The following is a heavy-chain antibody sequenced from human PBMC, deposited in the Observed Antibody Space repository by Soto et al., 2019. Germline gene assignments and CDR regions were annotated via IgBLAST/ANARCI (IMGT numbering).Heavy chain of an antibody. D-gene: IGHD5-12*01. CDR3: ARMATIPFDY. CDR1: GGSVSSGSYY. J-gene: IGHJ4*02. Sequence: SETLSLTCTVSGGSVSSGSYYWSWIRQPPGKGLEWIGYIYYSGSTNYNPSLKSRVTISVDTSKNQFSLKLSSVTAADTAVYYCARMATIPFDYWGQGTLVTVSS. CDR2: IYYSGST. V-gene: IGHV4-61*01.